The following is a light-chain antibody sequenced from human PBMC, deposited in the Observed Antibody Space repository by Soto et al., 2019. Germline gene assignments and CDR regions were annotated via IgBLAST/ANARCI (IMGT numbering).Light chain of an antibody. Sequence: SSELTQPPSVSVAPGKTARITCGGNNIGSKSVHWYQQKPGQAPVLVIYYDSDRPSGIPERLSGSNSGSTATLTISRVEAGDEADYYCQVWDSSSDRDVVFGGGTKLTVL. V-gene: IGLV3-21*04. J-gene: IGLJ2*01. CDR1: NIGSKS. CDR2: YDS. CDR3: QVWDSSSDRDVV.